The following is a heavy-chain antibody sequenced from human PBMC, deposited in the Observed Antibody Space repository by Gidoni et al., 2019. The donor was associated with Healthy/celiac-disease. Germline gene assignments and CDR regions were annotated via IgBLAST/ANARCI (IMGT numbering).Heavy chain of an antibody. V-gene: IGHV3-48*02. CDR3: ARDLYYYDSSGQNDY. D-gene: IGHD3-22*01. Sequence: EVQLVESGGGLVQPGGSLRLSCAASGFTFSSYSMNWVRQAPGKGLEWVSYISSSSSTIYYADSVKGRFTISRDNAKNSLYLQMNSLRDEDTAVYYCARDLYYYDSSGQNDYWGQGTLVTVSS. J-gene: IGHJ4*02. CDR2: ISSSSSTI. CDR1: GFTFSSYS.